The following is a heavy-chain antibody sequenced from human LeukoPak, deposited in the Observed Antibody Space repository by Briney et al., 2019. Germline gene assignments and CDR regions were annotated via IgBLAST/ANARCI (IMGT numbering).Heavy chain of an antibody. V-gene: IGHV1-18*01. CDR2: ISAYNGNT. Sequence: ASVKVSCKASGYTFTSYGISWVRQAPGQGLEWMGWISAYNGNTNYAQKLQGRVTMTTDTSTSTAYMELRSLRSDDTAVYYCARDLQQSLYYYDSSGYYYYFDYWGQGTLVTVSS. CDR3: ARDLQQSLYYYDSSGYYYYFDY. J-gene: IGHJ4*02. D-gene: IGHD3-22*01. CDR1: GYTFTSYG.